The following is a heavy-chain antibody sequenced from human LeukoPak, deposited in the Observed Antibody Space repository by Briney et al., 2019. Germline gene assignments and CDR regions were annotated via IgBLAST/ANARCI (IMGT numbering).Heavy chain of an antibody. CDR3: PRAFLGYFDL. CDR1: GGSISSDGYS. Sequence: PSQTLSLTCTVSGGSISSDGYSWSWIRQPPGEGLEWIGYIYHSGSAYHNPSLKSRVTISVDGSKNQFSLKLSSATAADTAVYYCPRAFLGYFDLWGRGSLVTVSS. V-gene: IGHV4-30-2*01. J-gene: IGHJ2*01. D-gene: IGHD2/OR15-2a*01. CDR2: IYHSGSA.